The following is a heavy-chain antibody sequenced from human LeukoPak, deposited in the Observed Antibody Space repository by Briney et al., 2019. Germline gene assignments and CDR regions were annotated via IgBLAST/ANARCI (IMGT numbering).Heavy chain of an antibody. CDR1: GGSISSYY. CDR2: IYYSGST. D-gene: IGHD6-19*01. V-gene: IGHV4-59*08. J-gene: IGHJ4*02. CDR3: ARRRAVPGFYYFDY. Sequence: ETLSLTCTVSGGSISSYYWTWLRQPPGKGLEWNGYIYYSGSTNYNPSLKSRVTISVDTSKNQFSLKLSSLTAADTAVYNCARRRAVPGFYYFDYWGQGTLVTVSS.